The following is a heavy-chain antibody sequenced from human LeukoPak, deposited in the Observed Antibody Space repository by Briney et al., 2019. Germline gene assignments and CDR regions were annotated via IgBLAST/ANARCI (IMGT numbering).Heavy chain of an antibody. CDR2: IYTSGST. V-gene: IGHV4-4*07. Sequence: SETLSLTCTVSGGSISSYYWSWIRQPAGKGLEWIGRIYTSGSTNYNPSLKSRVTMSVDTSKNQFSLKLSSVTAADTAVYYCASFNYYDSSGYELSINAIDYWGQGTLVTVSS. D-gene: IGHD3-22*01. CDR1: GGSISSYY. J-gene: IGHJ4*02. CDR3: ASFNYYDSSGYELSINAIDY.